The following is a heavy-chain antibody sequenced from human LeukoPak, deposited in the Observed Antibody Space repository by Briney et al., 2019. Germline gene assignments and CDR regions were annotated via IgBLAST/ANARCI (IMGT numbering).Heavy chain of an antibody. J-gene: IGHJ4*02. CDR2: INSSGSTI. V-gene: IGHV3-11*01. CDR1: GFTFSDYY. CDR3: ARGVAGGGYYFDY. D-gene: IGHD3-16*01. Sequence: PGGSLRLSCAASGFTFSDYYMSWIRQAPGKGLEWGSYINSSGSTIYYADSVKGRFTISRDNAQNSLYLQMNSLRAEDTGLYYCARGVAGGGYYFDYWGQGTLVTVSS.